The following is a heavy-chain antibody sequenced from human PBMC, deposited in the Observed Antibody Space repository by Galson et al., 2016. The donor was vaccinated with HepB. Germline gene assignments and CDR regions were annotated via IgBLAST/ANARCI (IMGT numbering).Heavy chain of an antibody. Sequence: SLRLSCAASGFTFSSYAMSWVRQAPGKGLEWVSLITGGGSHTHYADSVKGRFTISRDNSKSTLYLQMNSLTGEDTAVYYCAKGTRGYSSYWGQGTLVTVSP. CDR2: ITGGGSHT. J-gene: IGHJ4*02. CDR3: AKGTRGYSSY. CDR1: GFTFSSYA. D-gene: IGHD3-22*01. V-gene: IGHV3-23*01.